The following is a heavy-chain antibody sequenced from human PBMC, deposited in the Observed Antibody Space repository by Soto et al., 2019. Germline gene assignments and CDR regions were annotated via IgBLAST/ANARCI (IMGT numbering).Heavy chain of an antibody. Sequence: GGSLRLSCAASGFTFSSYSMNWVRQAPGKGLEWVSYISSSGSTIYYADSVKGRFTISRDNAKNSLYLQMNSLRAEDTAVYYCASIPLNSGSSYFDYWGQGTLVTVSS. CDR2: ISSSGSTI. D-gene: IGHD1-26*01. J-gene: IGHJ4*02. CDR1: GFTFSSYS. V-gene: IGHV3-48*04. CDR3: ASIPLNSGSSYFDY.